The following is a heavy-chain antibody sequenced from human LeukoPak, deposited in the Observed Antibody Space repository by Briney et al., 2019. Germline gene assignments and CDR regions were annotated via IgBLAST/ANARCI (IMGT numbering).Heavy chain of an antibody. D-gene: IGHD2-2*01. J-gene: IGHJ3*02. CDR3: ARDHIAVVPAATDAFDI. Sequence: SETLSLTCTVSDDSLSDYYRGWIRQPPGKGLEWVGIIYYSGSTYYNPSLKSRVTISVDTSKNQCSLKLSSVTAADTAVYYCARDHIAVVPAATDAFDISGQGTMVTVSS. V-gene: IGHV4-39*07. CDR1: DDSLSDYY. CDR2: IYYSGST.